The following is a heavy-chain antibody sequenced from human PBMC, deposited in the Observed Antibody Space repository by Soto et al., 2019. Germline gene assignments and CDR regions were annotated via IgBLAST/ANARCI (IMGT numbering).Heavy chain of an antibody. Sequence: PGGSLRLSCAASGFTFTNYAMSGVRQAPGEGLEWVSTISGSGGNTHYADSVKGRFSISRDNSKNTLYIQMNSLRAEDTAVYYCAKDYGSSRYFFDYWGQGALVTV. CDR1: GFTFTNYA. CDR3: AKDYGSSRYFFDY. V-gene: IGHV3-23*01. CDR2: ISGSGGNT. J-gene: IGHJ4*02. D-gene: IGHD6-19*01.